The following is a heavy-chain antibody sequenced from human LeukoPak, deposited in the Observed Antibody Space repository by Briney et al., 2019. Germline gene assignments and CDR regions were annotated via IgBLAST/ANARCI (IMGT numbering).Heavy chain of an antibody. D-gene: IGHD2/OR15-2a*01. J-gene: IGHJ6*02. Sequence: GGSLRLSCAASGFSFSSYGMHWVRQAPGKGLEWVAVIRYDGSVTYYADSVKGRFTISRDNSKNMLNLQMNSLRSEDTAIYYCAKCRATEYYGMDVWGQGTTVTVSS. V-gene: IGHV3-30*18. CDR3: AKCRATEYYGMDV. CDR2: IRYDGSVT. CDR1: GFSFSSYG.